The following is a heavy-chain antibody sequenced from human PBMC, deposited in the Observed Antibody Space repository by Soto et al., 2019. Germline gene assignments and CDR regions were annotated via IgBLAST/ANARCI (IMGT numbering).Heavy chain of an antibody. Sequence: RASVKVSCKASGYTFTSYGISWVRQAPGQGLEWMGWISAYNGNTNYAQKLQGRVTMTTDTSTSTAYMELRSLRSEDTAVYYCARVPYYDSSGYSFYYFDYWGQGTLVTVSS. J-gene: IGHJ4*02. D-gene: IGHD3-22*01. CDR3: ARVPYYDSSGYSFYYFDY. V-gene: IGHV1-18*01. CDR1: GYTFTSYG. CDR2: ISAYNGNT.